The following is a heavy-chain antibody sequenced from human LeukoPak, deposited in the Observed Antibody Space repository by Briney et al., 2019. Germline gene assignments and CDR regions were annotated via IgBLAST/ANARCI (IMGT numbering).Heavy chain of an antibody. V-gene: IGHV3-23*01. CDR1: GFTFSSYA. D-gene: IGHD2-21*02. CDR2: ISGSGGST. J-gene: IGHJ2*01. Sequence: GGSLRLSCAAPGFTFSSYAMSWVPPAPGKGLEGVSAISGSGGSTYYADSVKGRFTISRDNSKNTLYLQMNSLRAEDTAVYYCAKTRRGVVTAIQNWYFDLWGRGTLVTVSS. CDR3: AKTRRGVVTAIQNWYFDL.